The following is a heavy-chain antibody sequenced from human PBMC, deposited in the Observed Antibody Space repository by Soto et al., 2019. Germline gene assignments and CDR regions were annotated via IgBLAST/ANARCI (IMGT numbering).Heavy chain of an antibody. Sequence: QVQLVQSGAEVKKPGASVKVSCKASGYTFTSYGISWVRQAPGQGLEWMGWISAYNGNTNYAQKLQGRVTMTTDTSTSTAYMELRSLRSDDTAVYYCARAPGDIVVVPAAYYYYYYGMDVWGQGTTVTVSS. CDR2: ISAYNGNT. CDR1: GYTFTSYG. CDR3: ARAPGDIVVVPAAYYYYYYGMDV. V-gene: IGHV1-18*01. J-gene: IGHJ6*02. D-gene: IGHD2-2*01.